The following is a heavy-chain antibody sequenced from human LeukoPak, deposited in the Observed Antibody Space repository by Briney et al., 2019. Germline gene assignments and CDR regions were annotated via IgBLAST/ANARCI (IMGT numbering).Heavy chain of an antibody. CDR2: IYYSGST. V-gene: IGHV4-39*07. CDR3: ARVRGYSYGLSPLVY. CDR1: GGSISSSSYY. Sequence: SETLSLTRTVSGGSISSSSYYWGWIRQPPGKGLEWIGSIYYSGSTYYNPSLKSRVTISVDTSKNQFSLKLSSVTAADTAVYYCARVRGYSYGLSPLVYWGQGTLVTVSS. J-gene: IGHJ4*02. D-gene: IGHD5-18*01.